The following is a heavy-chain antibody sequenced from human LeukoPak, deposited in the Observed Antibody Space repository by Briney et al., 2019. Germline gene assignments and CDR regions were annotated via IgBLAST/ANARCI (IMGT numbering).Heavy chain of an antibody. V-gene: IGHV4-59*11. J-gene: IGHJ4*02. CDR1: GGSISSHY. CDR2: IYYSGST. Sequence: SETLSLTCTVPGGSISSHYWSWIRQPPGKGLEWIGCIYYSGSTKFNPPLKSRVTISVDTSKNQFSLKLSSVTAADTAVYYCARGGGVTYYDSTGYLWYFDYWGQGTLVTVSS. CDR3: ARGGGVTYYDSTGYLWYFDY. D-gene: IGHD3-22*01.